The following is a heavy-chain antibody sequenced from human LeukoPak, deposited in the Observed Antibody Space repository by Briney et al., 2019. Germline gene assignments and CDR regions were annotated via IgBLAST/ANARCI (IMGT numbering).Heavy chain of an antibody. J-gene: IGHJ5*02. CDR1: GGSISNYY. CDR2: IYSSGDT. V-gene: IGHV4-4*07. CDR3: ARGAMVRGVPFDP. D-gene: IGHD3-10*01. Sequence: SETLSLTCTVSGGSISNYYSSWIRQPAGKGLEWIGRIYSSGDTNYNPSLTSRVTMSVDTSKNQFSLKLSTVTAADTAVYYCARGAMVRGVPFDPWGQGTLVTVSS.